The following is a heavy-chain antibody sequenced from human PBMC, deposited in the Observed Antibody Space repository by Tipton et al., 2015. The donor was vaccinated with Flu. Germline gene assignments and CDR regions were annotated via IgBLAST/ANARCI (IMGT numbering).Heavy chain of an antibody. CDR2: IHRTGNT. CDR3: AREGPYSSAWYGLDAFDI. J-gene: IGHJ3*02. CDR1: GDSIGSDYY. V-gene: IGHV4-38-2*02. D-gene: IGHD6-19*01. Sequence: TLSLTCSVSGDSIGSDYYWGWIRQPPGKGLEWIGNIHRTGNTYHNPSLKSRVTISLDTSKNRFSLNLSSVTAADTAVYYCAREGPYSSAWYGLDAFDIWGQGTMVTVSS.